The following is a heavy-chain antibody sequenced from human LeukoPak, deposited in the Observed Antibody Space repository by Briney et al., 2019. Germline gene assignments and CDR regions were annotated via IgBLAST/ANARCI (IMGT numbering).Heavy chain of an antibody. J-gene: IGHJ6*03. D-gene: IGHD3-3*01. Sequence: PSETLSLTCTVSGGSISSFYWSWIRQPPGKGLEWIGYMFYSGSSNYSPSLKSRVTISVDTSKNQFSLRLTSVTAADTAVYYCARGVGTIFGLRSGYYYMDVWGKGTTVTVSS. V-gene: IGHV4-59*01. CDR3: ARGVGTIFGLRSGYYYMDV. CDR1: GGSISSFY. CDR2: MFYSGSS.